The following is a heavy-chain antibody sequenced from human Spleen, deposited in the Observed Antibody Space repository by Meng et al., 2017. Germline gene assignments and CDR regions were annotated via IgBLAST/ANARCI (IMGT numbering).Heavy chain of an antibody. CDR3: ARDSYGVHH. CDR1: GFTFSFFA. CDR2: INNDGSST. V-gene: IGHV3-74*01. D-gene: IGHD2-8*01. J-gene: IGHJ5*02. Sequence: EVQLVESGGGLVQPGGSLRLSCAASGFTFSFFAMSWVRQAPGKGLVWVSRINNDGSSTIYADSVKGRFTISRDNAKNTLYLQMNSLRAEDTAVYYCARDSYGVHHWGQGTLVTVSS.